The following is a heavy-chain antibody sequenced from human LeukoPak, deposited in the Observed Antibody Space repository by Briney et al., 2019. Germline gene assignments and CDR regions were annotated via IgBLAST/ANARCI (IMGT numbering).Heavy chain of an antibody. V-gene: IGHV3-7*01. Sequence: GGSLRLSCAASGFTFSSYWMSWVRQAPGKGLEWVADINQDGSGKYYVDSVKGRFTISRDNAKNSLYLQMNSLRAEDTAVFYCAGPAVEYCSSTSCHNYFEYWGQGTLVTVSS. CDR3: AGPAVEYCSSTSCHNYFEY. J-gene: IGHJ4*02. CDR1: GFTFSSYW. CDR2: INQDGSGK. D-gene: IGHD2-2*01.